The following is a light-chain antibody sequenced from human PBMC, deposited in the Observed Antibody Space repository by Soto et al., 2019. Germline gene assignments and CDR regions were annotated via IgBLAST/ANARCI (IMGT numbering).Light chain of an antibody. CDR1: QRVRSNY. J-gene: IGKJ1*01. Sequence: EIVLTQSPCTLSLSPGERATLSCRASQRVRSNYLAWYQRYPGQAPRLLIYSTSGRATGIPDRFSGSGSGTDFTLTISSLEPEDSAVYYCQQYRSSPPTFGQGTKVDIK. CDR2: STS. CDR3: QQYRSSPPT. V-gene: IGKV3-20*01.